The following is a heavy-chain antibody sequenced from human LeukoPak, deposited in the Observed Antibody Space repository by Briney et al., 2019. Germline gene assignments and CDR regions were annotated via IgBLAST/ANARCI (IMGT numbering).Heavy chain of an antibody. CDR2: LSGRGRHT. J-gene: IGHJ4*02. Sequence: PGGSLRLSCAASGFTFSSYAMSWVRQAPGKGLEWVSLLSGRGRHTNYADSVKGRFTISTDNSENTLILQMDSLRADDTAVYYCAKSIMGTAGLLDNWGQGTLVTVSS. CDR1: GFTFSSYA. V-gene: IGHV3-23*01. CDR3: AKSIMGTAGLLDN. D-gene: IGHD5-18*01.